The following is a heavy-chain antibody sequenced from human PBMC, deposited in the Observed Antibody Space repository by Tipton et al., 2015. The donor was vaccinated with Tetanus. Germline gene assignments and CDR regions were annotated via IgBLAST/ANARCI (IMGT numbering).Heavy chain of an antibody. Sequence: LRLSCAASGGSMSSSNHYWGWIRQPPGKGLEWIGCLYYSGSTYYNPSLKGRVTISVDTSKNQFSLKLSSVTAADTAVYYCASEARSSSWYGGRGNFDYWGQGTLVTVSS. CDR1: GGSMSSSNHY. CDR2: LYYSGST. V-gene: IGHV4-39*07. J-gene: IGHJ4*02. D-gene: IGHD6-13*01. CDR3: ASEARSSSWYGGRGNFDY.